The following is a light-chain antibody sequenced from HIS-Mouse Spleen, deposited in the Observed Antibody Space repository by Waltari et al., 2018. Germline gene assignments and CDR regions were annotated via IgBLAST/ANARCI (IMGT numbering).Light chain of an antibody. J-gene: IGLJ3*02. Sequence: RVTISCSGSSSNIGSNTVNWYQQLPGTDPKLLIYSNNQRPSGVPDRFSGSKSGTSASLAISGLQSEDEADYYCAAWDDSLLWVFGGGTKLTVL. CDR3: AAWDDSLLWV. CDR2: SNN. V-gene: IGLV1-44*01. CDR1: SSNIGSNT.